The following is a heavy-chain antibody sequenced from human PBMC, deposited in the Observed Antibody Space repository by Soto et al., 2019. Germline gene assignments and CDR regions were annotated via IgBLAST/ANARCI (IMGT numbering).Heavy chain of an antibody. D-gene: IGHD1-20*01. V-gene: IGHV2-5*02. J-gene: IGHJ4*02. CDR3: AHRRGGYNWDDGYFDY. CDR2: TYWDNDN. Sequence: QITLKESGPTLVKPTEPLTLTCTFSGFSISTSGVGVGWIRHPPGKALEWLAFTYWDNDNRYNPSLRSRVTVAKDTSKKLVVLLMSNMDPVDTATYFGAHRRGGYNWDDGYFDYWGQGTLVTVSS. CDR1: GFSISTSGVG.